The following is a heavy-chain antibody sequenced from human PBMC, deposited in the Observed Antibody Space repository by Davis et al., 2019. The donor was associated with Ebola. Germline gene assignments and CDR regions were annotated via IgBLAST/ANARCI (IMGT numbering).Heavy chain of an antibody. V-gene: IGHV3-21*01. J-gene: IGHJ6*02. CDR1: GFTFSSYS. CDR2: ISSSSSYI. Sequence: PGGSLRLSCAASGFTFSSYSMNWVRQAPGKGLEWVSSISSSSSYIYYADSVKGRFTISRDNSKNTLYLQMNSLRAEDTAVYYCARGRNSWGRGPHYYYGMDVWGQGTTVTVSS. CDR3: ARGRNSWGRGPHYYYGMDV. D-gene: IGHD3-16*01.